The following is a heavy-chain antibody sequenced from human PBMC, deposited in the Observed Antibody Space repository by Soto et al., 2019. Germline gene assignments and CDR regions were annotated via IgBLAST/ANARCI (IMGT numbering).Heavy chain of an antibody. CDR2: INPNSGGT. Sequence: ASVKVSCKASGYTFTGYYMHWVRQAPGQGLEWMGWINPNSGGTNYAQKFQGWVTMTRDTSISTAYMELSRLRSDDTAVYYCASSRRIYYDSSGSDAFDIRGQGTMVTVSS. CDR1: GYTFTGYY. J-gene: IGHJ3*02. D-gene: IGHD3-22*01. V-gene: IGHV1-2*04. CDR3: ASSRRIYYDSSGSDAFDI.